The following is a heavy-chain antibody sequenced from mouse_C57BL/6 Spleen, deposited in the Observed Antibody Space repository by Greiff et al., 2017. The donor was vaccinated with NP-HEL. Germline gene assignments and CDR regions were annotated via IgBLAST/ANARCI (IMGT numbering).Heavy chain of an antibody. CDR3: ARSKGLGEDYFDD. D-gene: IGHD3-1*01. V-gene: IGHV1-76*01. Sequence: QVQLQQSGAELVRPGASVKLSCKASGYTFTDYYINWVKQRPGQGLEWIARIYPGSGNTYYNEKFKGKATLTAEKSSSTAYMQLSSLTSEDSAVYFCARSKGLGEDYFDDWGQGTTLTVSS. CDR2: IYPGSGNT. J-gene: IGHJ2*01. CDR1: GYTFTDYY.